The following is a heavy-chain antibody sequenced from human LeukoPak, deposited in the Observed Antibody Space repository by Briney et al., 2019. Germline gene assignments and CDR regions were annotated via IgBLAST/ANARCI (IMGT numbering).Heavy chain of an antibody. CDR3: ARDPLYDSSGPNDYGMDV. V-gene: IGHV7-4-1*02. J-gene: IGHJ6*02. D-gene: IGHD3-22*01. CDR1: GYTFTNYT. Sequence: VASVKLSCKASGYTFTNYTVNWVRQAPGQGLEYMGWINTNTGNTTYAPSFAGRFAFSLDTSVTTTYLQINSLKAADSAVYYCARDPLYDSSGPNDYGMDVWGQGTTVTVS. CDR2: INTNTGNT.